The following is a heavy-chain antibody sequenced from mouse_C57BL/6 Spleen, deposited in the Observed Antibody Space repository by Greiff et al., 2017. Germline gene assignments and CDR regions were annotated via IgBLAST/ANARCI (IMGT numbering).Heavy chain of an antibody. CDR1: GFTFSDFY. Sequence: EVMLVESGGGLVQSGRSLRLSCATSGFTFSDFYMEWVRQAPGKGLEWIAASRNKANDYTTEYSASVKGRFIVARDTSQSVLYLQMNALRAEDTAIYYCARDLRGAMDYWGQGTSVTVSS. CDR2: SRNKANDYTT. V-gene: IGHV7-1*01. CDR3: ARDLRGAMDY. D-gene: IGHD1-1*01. J-gene: IGHJ4*01.